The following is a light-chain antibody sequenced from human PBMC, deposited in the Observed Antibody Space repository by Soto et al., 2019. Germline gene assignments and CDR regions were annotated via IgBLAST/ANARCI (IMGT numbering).Light chain of an antibody. CDR2: RAS. V-gene: IGKV1-27*01. J-gene: IGKJ3*01. CDR3: QNYHSAIFT. CDR1: QDIYNY. Sequence: DIQMTQSPSSLSASVGDRVTIACRASQDIYNYLAWYQQRPGQVPKLLIQRASTLQSGVPSRFSASGSGTDFTLTISSLQPEHVATYYCQNYHSAIFTFGPGTKVDIK.